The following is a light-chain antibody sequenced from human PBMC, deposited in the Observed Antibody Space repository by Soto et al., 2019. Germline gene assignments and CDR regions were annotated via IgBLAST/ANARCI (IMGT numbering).Light chain of an antibody. Sequence: IQMTQSPSSLSASVGERVTITCRASQNIRSYLSWYQQRPGKPPKLLIFETSTLQSGVPSRFTGAGSGTDFTLTINNLQPEDFATYYCQESFFAPPTFGQGTKVDIK. CDR1: QNIRSY. CDR2: ETS. CDR3: QESFFAPPT. V-gene: IGKV1-39*01. J-gene: IGKJ1*01.